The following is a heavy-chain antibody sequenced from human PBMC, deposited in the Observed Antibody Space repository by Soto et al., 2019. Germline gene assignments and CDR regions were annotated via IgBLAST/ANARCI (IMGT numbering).Heavy chain of an antibody. CDR1: GVTFSSYA. CDR3: ARTTMVRGVFMDV. Sequence: GGSVGLSCAASGVTFSSYAMQWVRQGPGKGLEWVAVISYDGSNKYYADSVKGRVTISRDNSKSTLYLQMNSLRSEDTAVYYCARTTMVRGVFMDVWGKGTTVTVSS. J-gene: IGHJ6*03. D-gene: IGHD3-10*01. V-gene: IGHV3-30-3*01. CDR2: ISYDGSNK.